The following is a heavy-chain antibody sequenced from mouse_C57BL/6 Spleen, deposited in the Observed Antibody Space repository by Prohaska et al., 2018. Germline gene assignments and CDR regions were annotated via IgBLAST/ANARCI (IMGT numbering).Heavy chain of an antibody. CDR3: ARGYGNYVYWYFDV. CDR1: GYTFTTYG. V-gene: IGHV9-3*01. J-gene: IGHJ1*03. D-gene: IGHD2-10*02. CDR2: INTYSGVP. Sequence: QIQLVQSGPELKKPGETVKISCKASGYTFTTYGMSWVKQAPGKGLKWMGWINTYSGVPTYADDFKGRFAFSLETSASTAYLQINNLKNEDTATYFCARGYGNYVYWYFDVWGTGTTVTVSS.